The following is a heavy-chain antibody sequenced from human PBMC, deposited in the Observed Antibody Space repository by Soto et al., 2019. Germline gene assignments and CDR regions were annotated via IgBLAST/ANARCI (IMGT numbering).Heavy chain of an antibody. J-gene: IGHJ5*02. CDR1: GFTFSSYA. D-gene: IGHD3-10*01. CDR2: IGASGAGT. Sequence: SLRLSCAASGFTFSSYAMSWVRQAPGKGLEWVSGIGASGAGTYYADSVKGRFTISRDNSKNTLHLQMNNLRAEDTAVYYCAKGPKGPAGKWFDPWGQGTMVTVSS. V-gene: IGHV3-23*01. CDR3: AKGPKGPAGKWFDP.